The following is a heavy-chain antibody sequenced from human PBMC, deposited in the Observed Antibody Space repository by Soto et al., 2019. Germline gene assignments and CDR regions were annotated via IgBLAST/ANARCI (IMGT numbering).Heavy chain of an antibody. J-gene: IGHJ4*02. D-gene: IGHD5-12*01. Sequence: GGSLRLSCAASGFTFSSYSMNWVRQAPGKGLEWVSSISSSSSYIYYADSVKGRFTISRDNAKNSLYLQMNSLRAEDTAVYYCVRDSNGYDPFDYWGQGTLVTVS. CDR2: ISSSSSYI. V-gene: IGHV3-21*01. CDR1: GFTFSSYS. CDR3: VRDSNGYDPFDY.